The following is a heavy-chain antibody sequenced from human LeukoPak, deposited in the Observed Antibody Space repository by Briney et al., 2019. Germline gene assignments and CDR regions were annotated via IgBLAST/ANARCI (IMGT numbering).Heavy chain of an antibody. CDR3: ARVPVAVGYCSGGSCRDAFDI. D-gene: IGHD2-15*01. J-gene: IGHJ3*02. CDR1: GGSISSGGYS. Sequence: SQTLSLTCAVSGGSISSGGYSWSWIRQPPGKGLEWIGYIYQSGSTYYNPALKSRVTISVDRSKNQFSLKLSSLTAPDTPVYYSARVPVAVGYCSGGSCRDAFDIWGQGTMVTVSS. V-gene: IGHV4-30-2*01. CDR2: IYQSGST.